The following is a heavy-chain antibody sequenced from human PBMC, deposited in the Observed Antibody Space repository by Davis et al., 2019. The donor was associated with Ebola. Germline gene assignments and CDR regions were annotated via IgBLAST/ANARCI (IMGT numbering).Heavy chain of an antibody. CDR1: GGSISSNTNY. J-gene: IGHJ4*02. CDR3: ARHGGDSIYYIFDY. D-gene: IGHD3-22*01. V-gene: IGHV4-39*01. Sequence: SETLSLTCTVSGGSISSNTNYWGWLRQPPGKGPEWIASIHYSGRTFHNPSLRSRVTISVDTSKNQFSLMLSSMTATDTAIYYCARHGGDSIYYIFDYWGQGTLVTVSA. CDR2: IHYSGRT.